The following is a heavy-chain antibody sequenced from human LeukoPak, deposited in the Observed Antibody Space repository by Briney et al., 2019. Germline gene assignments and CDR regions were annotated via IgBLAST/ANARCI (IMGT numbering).Heavy chain of an antibody. CDR1: GGSISSYY. CDR2: IYYSGST. D-gene: IGHD2-2*01. V-gene: IGHV4-59*12. Sequence: SETLSLTCTVSGGSISSYYWSWIRQPPGKGLEWIGYIYYSGSTNYNPSLKSRVTISVDTSKNQFSLKLSSVTAADTAVYYCASPKGYCSSTSCSQGDYWGQGTLVTVSS. CDR3: ASPKGYCSSTSCSQGDY. J-gene: IGHJ4*02.